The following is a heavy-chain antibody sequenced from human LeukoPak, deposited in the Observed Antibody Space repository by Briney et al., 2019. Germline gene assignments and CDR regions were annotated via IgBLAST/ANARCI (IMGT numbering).Heavy chain of an antibody. CDR2: INSDGSTT. CDR1: GFTFSSYW. V-gene: IGHV3-74*01. J-gene: IGHJ4*02. D-gene: IGHD2-2*01. CDR3: ARAAPDCSSTSCPFDY. Sequence: GGSLRLSCAASGFTFSSYWMHWVRQAPGKGLVWVSRINSDGSTTTYADSVKGRFTISRDNAKNTLYLQMNSLRAEDTAVYYCARAAPDCSSTSCPFDYWGQGTLVTVSS.